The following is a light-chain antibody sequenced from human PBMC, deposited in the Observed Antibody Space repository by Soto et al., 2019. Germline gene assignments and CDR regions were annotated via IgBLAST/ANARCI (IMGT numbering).Light chain of an antibody. CDR1: QPLNKW. CDR3: QHYDRDGPYT. CDR2: DAS. J-gene: IGKJ2*01. V-gene: IGKV1-5*01. Sequence: DIQLTQSPSTLAASVGDRGTLTCRASQPLNKWVAWYQQKPGKAPDLLISDASTLESGVPPRFRGSESGTEFTLIISSLQTAGGGTYCCQHYDRDGPYTFGGGTKRVIK.